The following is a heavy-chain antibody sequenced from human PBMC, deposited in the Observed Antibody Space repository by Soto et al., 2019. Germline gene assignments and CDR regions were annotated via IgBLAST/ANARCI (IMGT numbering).Heavy chain of an antibody. CDR3: ASTGHIVVVTADRAFDY. J-gene: IGHJ4*02. V-gene: IGHV4-34*01. D-gene: IGHD2-21*02. CDR2: INHSGST. CDR1: GGSFSGYY. Sequence: PSETLSLTCAVYGGSFSGYYWSWIRQPPGKGLEWIGEINHSGSTNYNPSLKSRVTISVDTSKNQFSLKLSSVTAADTAVYYCASTGHIVVVTADRAFDYWGQGTLVTVSS.